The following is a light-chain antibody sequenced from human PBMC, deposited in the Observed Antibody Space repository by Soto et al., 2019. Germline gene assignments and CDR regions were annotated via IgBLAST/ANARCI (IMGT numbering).Light chain of an antibody. J-gene: IGKJ1*01. Sequence: EIALTQSSATLSVPPGERATLYFWASQGVSSYFTWYQPRPRQAPRHLTHGASTRATGIPARFSGSGSGTEFPLTISSLQSEDFALYYCQQYNNWETFGQGTKVDIK. CDR1: QGVSSY. CDR3: QQYNNWET. CDR2: GAS. V-gene: IGKV3-15*01.